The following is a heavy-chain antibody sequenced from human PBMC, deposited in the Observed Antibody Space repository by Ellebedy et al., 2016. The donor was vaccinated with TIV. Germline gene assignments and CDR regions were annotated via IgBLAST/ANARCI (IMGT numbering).Heavy chain of an antibody. CDR2: ISSSSSYI. V-gene: IGHV3-21*01. CDR3: ARDRSGYFDY. Sequence: GGSLRLSXAASGFTFSSYSMNWVRQAPGKGLEWVSSISSSSSYIYYADSVKGRFTISRDNAKNSLYLQMNSLRAEDTAVYYCARDRSGYFDYWGQGTLVTVSS. CDR1: GFTFSSYS. J-gene: IGHJ4*02.